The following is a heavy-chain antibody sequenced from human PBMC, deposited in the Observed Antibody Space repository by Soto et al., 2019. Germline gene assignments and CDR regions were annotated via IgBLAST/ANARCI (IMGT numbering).Heavy chain of an antibody. Sequence: QVRLVEPGGGVVQPGRSLRLSCAASGFTFSNYGIQWVRQAPGKGLEWVTVISYDGSNKNYADSVKGRFTISRDNSKNTLYLQMNSLRVEDTAVYYCAKGWTRRYFGLDYWGQGTLVTDSS. CDR2: ISYDGSNK. CDR1: GFTFSNYG. V-gene: IGHV3-30*18. J-gene: IGHJ4*02. D-gene: IGHD1-1*01. CDR3: AKGWTRRYFGLDY.